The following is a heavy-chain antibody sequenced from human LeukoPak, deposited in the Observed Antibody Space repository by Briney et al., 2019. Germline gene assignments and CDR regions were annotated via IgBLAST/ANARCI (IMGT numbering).Heavy chain of an antibody. CDR1: GFTFSTYG. D-gene: IGHD3-16*02. J-gene: IGHJ4*02. V-gene: IGHV3-64D*09. CDR3: VKDRYVDY. Sequence: PRGSPRLSCAASGFTFSTYGMHWVRQAPGKGLEYVSSIKINGGSAYYADSVKGRFTISTDNPKNTLYLQMSSLRAEDTAVYYCVKDRYVDYWGQESLLSVSS. CDR2: IKINGGSA.